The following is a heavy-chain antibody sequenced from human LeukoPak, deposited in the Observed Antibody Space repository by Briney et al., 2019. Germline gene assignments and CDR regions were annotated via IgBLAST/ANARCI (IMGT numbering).Heavy chain of an antibody. CDR2: INHSGST. Sequence: SETLSLTCAVYGGSFSGDYWSWIRQPPAKGLEWIGEINHSGSTNYNPSLKSLVTISVDTSKNQFSLKLSSETAADTAVYYCARAAVVAAASGWFGPWGQGTLVTVSS. J-gene: IGHJ5*02. CDR3: ARAAVVAAASGWFGP. V-gene: IGHV4-34*01. CDR1: GGSFSGDY. D-gene: IGHD2-15*01.